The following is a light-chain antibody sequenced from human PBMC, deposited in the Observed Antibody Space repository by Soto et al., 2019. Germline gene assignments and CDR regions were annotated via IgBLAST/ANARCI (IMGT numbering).Light chain of an antibody. J-gene: IGKJ1*01. CDR1: QSVNSNY. V-gene: IGKV3-20*01. Sequence: ENVLTQSPGTLSLSPGERATVSCRASQSVNSNYLAWYQQRPGQAPRLLIYGASSRATGIPARFSGGGSETEFTLTISRLEPEDFAVYYCQQYGRSPPTFGQGTKVEIK. CDR2: GAS. CDR3: QQYGRSPPT.